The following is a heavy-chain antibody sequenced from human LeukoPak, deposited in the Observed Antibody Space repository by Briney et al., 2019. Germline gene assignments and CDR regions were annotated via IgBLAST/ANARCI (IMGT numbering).Heavy chain of an antibody. D-gene: IGHD6-13*01. CDR1: GFTFSSYA. CDR3: ARHIAAAGTRWFDP. J-gene: IGHJ5*02. Sequence: GGSLRLSCAASGFTFSSYAMSWVRQAPGKGLEWVSAISGSGGSTYYADSVKGRFTISRDNSKNTLYLQMNSLGAEDTAVYYCARHIAAAGTRWFDPWGQGTLVTVSS. V-gene: IGHV3-23*01. CDR2: ISGSGGST.